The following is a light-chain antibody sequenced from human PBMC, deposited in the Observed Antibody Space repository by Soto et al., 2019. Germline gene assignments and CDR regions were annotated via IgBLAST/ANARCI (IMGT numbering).Light chain of an antibody. V-gene: IGKV2-30*01. CDR3: MQGTHWPVT. CDR1: QSLVNSDGSTF. Sequence: DVVMTQSPLFLSVALGQPASISCRSSQSLVNSDGSTFLIWFHLRPGQSPRRLIYRVSNRDSGVPDRFSGSGSGADFTLKISRVEAEDVGVYYCMQGTHWPVTFGQGTKVEIK. CDR2: RVS. J-gene: IGKJ1*01.